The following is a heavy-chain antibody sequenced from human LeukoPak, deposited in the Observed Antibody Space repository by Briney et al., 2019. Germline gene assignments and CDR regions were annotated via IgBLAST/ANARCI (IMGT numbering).Heavy chain of an antibody. CDR3: ARGSYCSGGSCYPLFDY. CDR2: IYSDGST. Sequence: GGSLRLSCAASGFTVRNNYMNWVRQAPGKVLEWVSGIYSDGSTYYADSVKGRFTISRDNSKNTLYLQMNSLRAEDTAEYYCARGSYCSGGSCYPLFDYWGQGTLVTVSS. V-gene: IGHV3-53*01. CDR1: GFTVRNNY. D-gene: IGHD2-15*01. J-gene: IGHJ4*02.